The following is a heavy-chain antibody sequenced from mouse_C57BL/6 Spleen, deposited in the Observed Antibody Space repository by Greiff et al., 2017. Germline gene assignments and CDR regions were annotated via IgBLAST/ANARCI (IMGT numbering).Heavy chain of an antibody. Sequence: VQLKESGPELVKPGASVKISCKASGYAFSSSWMNWVKQRPGKGLEWIGRIYPGDGDTNYNGKFKGKATLTADKSSSTAYMQLSSLTSEDSAVYFCARRQTAQAYAMDYWGQGTSVTVSS. CDR2: IYPGDGDT. V-gene: IGHV1-82*01. J-gene: IGHJ4*01. CDR1: GYAFSSSW. CDR3: ARRQTAQAYAMDY. D-gene: IGHD3-2*02.